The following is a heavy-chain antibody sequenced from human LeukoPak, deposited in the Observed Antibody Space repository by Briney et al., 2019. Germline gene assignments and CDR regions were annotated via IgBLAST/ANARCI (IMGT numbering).Heavy chain of an antibody. CDR2: ITSSGGSS. Sequence: GGSLRLSCAASGFTFSSYAMSWVRQAPGKGLEWVSAITSSGGSSSSADSVKGRFTISRDNSKNTLYLQMNSLRAEDTAVYYCAKGHQPFSMTTVTNFDYWGQGTLVTVSS. CDR1: GFTFSSYA. CDR3: AKGHQPFSMTTVTNFDY. V-gene: IGHV3-23*01. J-gene: IGHJ4*02. D-gene: IGHD4-17*01.